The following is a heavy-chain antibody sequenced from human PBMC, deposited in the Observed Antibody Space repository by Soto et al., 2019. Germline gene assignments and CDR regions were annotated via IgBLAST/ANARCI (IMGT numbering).Heavy chain of an antibody. Sequence: QVQLVQSGAELKKPGASVKVSCKASGYTFSNYDMNWVRQATGQGPEWIGWVNPNNGDTGYAQKFQGRVTLTTDISTTTAYMELTRRRSEDTAIYYCAKVSRKGSAIDFDYWGQGTRITVSS. CDR2: VNPNNGDT. CDR1: GYTFSNYD. V-gene: IGHV1-8*01. D-gene: IGHD3-10*01. CDR3: AKVSRKGSAIDFDY. J-gene: IGHJ4*02.